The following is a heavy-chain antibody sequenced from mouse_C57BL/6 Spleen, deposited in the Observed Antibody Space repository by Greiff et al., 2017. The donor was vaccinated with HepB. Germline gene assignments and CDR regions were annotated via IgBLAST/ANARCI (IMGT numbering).Heavy chain of an antibody. CDR3: ARDGSYWDFDD. CDR2: ISSGSSTI. D-gene: IGHD2-3*01. CDR1: GFTFSDYG. Sequence: EVQRVESGGGLVKPGGSLKLSCAASGFTFSDYGMHWVRQAPEKGLEWVAYISSGSSTIYYADTVKGRFTISRDNAKNTLFLHMTSLRSEDTAMYYCARDGSYWDFDDWGKGTTVTVSS. J-gene: IGHJ1*03. V-gene: IGHV5-17*01.